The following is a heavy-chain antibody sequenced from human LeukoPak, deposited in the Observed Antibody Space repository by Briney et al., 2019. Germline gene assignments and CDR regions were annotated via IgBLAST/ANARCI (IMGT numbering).Heavy chain of an antibody. Sequence: ASVKVSCKASGYTFTSYDINWVRQATGQGLEWMGWMNPNSGNTGYAQKFQGRVTMARNTSISTAYMELSSLRSEDTAVYYCARFPRRAYSGSSGYWGQGTLVTVSS. J-gene: IGHJ4*02. D-gene: IGHD1-26*01. V-gene: IGHV1-8*01. CDR2: MNPNSGNT. CDR3: ARFPRRAYSGSSGY. CDR1: GYTFTSYD.